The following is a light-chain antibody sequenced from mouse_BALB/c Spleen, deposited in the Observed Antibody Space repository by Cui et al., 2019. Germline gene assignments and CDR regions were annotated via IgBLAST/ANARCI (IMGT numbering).Light chain of an antibody. J-gene: IGKJ1*01. V-gene: IGKV13-84*01. CDR3: QQYWSTRT. Sequence: DIQMPQSSSSLSVSIGHRTTVTFKGSEGICNGLAWYQQKPGKAPRLLISGATSLETGVPSRFSGSGSGKDYTLSITSLQTEDVATYYGQQYWSTRTFGGGTKLESK. CDR1: EGICNG. CDR2: GAT.